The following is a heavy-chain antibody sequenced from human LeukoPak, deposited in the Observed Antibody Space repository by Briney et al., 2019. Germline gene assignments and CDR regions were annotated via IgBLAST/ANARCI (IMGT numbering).Heavy chain of an antibody. D-gene: IGHD2-2*01. J-gene: IGHJ6*04. CDR1: GFTFSSYA. CDR2: IKEDGSEK. Sequence: GGSLRLSCAASGFTFSSYAMSWVRQAPGKGLEWVANIKEDGSEKYYVDSVKGRFTISRDNAKNSLYLQTNSLRAEDTPVYYCARRALRYCSSTSCPAQYYGVDVWGKGTTVTVSS. V-gene: IGHV3-7*03. CDR3: ARRALRYCSSTSCPAQYYGVDV.